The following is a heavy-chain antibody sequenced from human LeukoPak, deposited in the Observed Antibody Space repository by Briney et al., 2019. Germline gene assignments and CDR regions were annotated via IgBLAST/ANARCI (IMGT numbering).Heavy chain of an antibody. J-gene: IGHJ4*02. CDR1: GGSFSGYY. CDR3: ARRTIFGVAPFDY. CDR2: INHSGST. D-gene: IGHD3-3*01. V-gene: IGHV4-34*01. Sequence: KPSETLSLTCAVYGGSFSGYYWSWIRQPPGKGLEWIGEINHSGSTNYNPSLKSRVTISVDTSKNQFSLKLSSVTAADTAVYYCARRTIFGVAPFDYWGQGTLVTVSS.